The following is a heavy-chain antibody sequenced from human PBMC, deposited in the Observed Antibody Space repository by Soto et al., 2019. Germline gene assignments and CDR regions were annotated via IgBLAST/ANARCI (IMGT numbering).Heavy chain of an antibody. J-gene: IGHJ3*02. D-gene: IGHD1-26*01. CDR1: GGSISSSSYY. CDR3: ARSWIYSWKKSVFDI. Sequence: PSETLSLTCTVSGGSISSSSYYWGWIRQPPGKGLEWIGSIYYSGSTYYNPSLKSRVTISVDTSKNQFSLKLSSVTAADTAVYYCARSWIYSWKKSVFDIWGQGTMVTVSS. CDR2: IYYSGST. V-gene: IGHV4-39*01.